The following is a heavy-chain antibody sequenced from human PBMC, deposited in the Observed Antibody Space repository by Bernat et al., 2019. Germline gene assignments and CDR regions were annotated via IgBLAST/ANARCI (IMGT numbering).Heavy chain of an antibody. V-gene: IGHV3-23*01. J-gene: IGHJ5*02. CDR1: GFTFSSFS. CDR3: APYCSAARCGGFGP. CDR2: ISGSGGNT. D-gene: IGHD2-15*01. Sequence: EVQLLESGGGLVQPGGSLRLSCVASGFTFSSFSLSWVRQAPGKGLEWVSGISGSGGNTYYPDSVRGRLTTSRDNSKNTLYLQMNSLRAEDSGIYYCAPYCSAARCGGFGPWGQGTLVTVSS.